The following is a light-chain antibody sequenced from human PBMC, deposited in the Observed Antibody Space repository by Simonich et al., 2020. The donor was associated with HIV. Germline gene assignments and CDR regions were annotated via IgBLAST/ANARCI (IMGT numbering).Light chain of an antibody. CDR1: SGYDNYK. J-gene: IGLJ3*02. V-gene: IGLV9-49*01. Sequence: QPVLTQPPSASASLGASVTLTCNLSSGYDNYKVDWYQQRPGKGPRFGMRVGNGGIVGSKGDGIPDRFSALGSGLNRYLTIKNIQEEDESDYHCGADHGSGSNFVWVFGGGTKLTVL. CDR3: GADHGSGSNFVWV. CDR2: VGNGGIVG.